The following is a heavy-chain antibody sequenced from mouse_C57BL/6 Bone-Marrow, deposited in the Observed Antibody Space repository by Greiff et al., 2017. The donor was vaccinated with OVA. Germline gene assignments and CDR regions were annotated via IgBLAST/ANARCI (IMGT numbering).Heavy chain of an antibody. CDR1: GYTFTDYY. CDR3: ARDYGSSWSWCAY. Sequence: VQLQQSGPELVKPGASVKISCKASGYTFTDYYMNWVKQSHGKSLEWIGDINPNNGGTSYNQKFKGKATLTVDKSSSTAYMELRSLTSEDSAVYYCARDYGSSWSWCAYWGQGTLVTVSA. D-gene: IGHD1-1*01. CDR2: INPNNGGT. V-gene: IGHV1-26*01. J-gene: IGHJ3*01.